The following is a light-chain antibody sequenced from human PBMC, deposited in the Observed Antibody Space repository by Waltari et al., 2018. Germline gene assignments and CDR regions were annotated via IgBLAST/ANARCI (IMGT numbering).Light chain of an antibody. CDR2: AGS. V-gene: IGKV1-39*01. Sequence: TQMTQSPSSLSAFVGDRVTITCRASQNIAFYLNWYQQRPGEAPKLLIYAGSSLQSGVPSRFSGSGSGPDFTLTISSLQPEDFATYYCQQSYSTPRTFGQGTKV. CDR1: QNIAFY. CDR3: QQSYSTPRT. J-gene: IGKJ1*01.